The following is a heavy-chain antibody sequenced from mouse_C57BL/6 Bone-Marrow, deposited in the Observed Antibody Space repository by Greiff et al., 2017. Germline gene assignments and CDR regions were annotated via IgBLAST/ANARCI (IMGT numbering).Heavy chain of an antibody. D-gene: IGHD1-1*01. V-gene: IGHV1-85*01. Sequence: VKLMESGPELVKPGASVKLSCKASGYTFTSYDINWVKQRPGQGLEWIGWIYPRDGSTKYNEKFKGKATLTVDTSSSTAYMELHSLTSEDSAVYFFARDYGSSYWYFDVWGTGTTVTVSS. J-gene: IGHJ1*03. CDR3: ARDYGSSYWYFDV. CDR2: IYPRDGST. CDR1: GYTFTSYD.